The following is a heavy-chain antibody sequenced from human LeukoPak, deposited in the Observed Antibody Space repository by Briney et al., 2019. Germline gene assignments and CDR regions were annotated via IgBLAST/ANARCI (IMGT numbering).Heavy chain of an antibody. D-gene: IGHD4-17*01. Sequence: PSETLSLTCTVSGGSISSYYWSWIRQPPGKGLEWIGYIYYRGMTNYNPSLKSRVTISLDTSKNQFSLKLSSVTAADTAVYYCASADYDDYYIDFWGQGTLVTVSS. CDR3: ASADYDDYYIDF. J-gene: IGHJ4*02. CDR1: GGSISSYY. V-gene: IGHV4-59*01. CDR2: IYYRGMT.